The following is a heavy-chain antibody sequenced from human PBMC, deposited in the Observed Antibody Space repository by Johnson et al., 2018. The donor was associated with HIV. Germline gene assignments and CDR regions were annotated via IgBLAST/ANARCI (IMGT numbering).Heavy chain of an antibody. CDR2: INGNGWST. Sequence: VQLVESGGGVVRPGGSLRLSCAASGFAFHDRGMSWVRQAPGKGLEWVSGINGNGWSTAYADSVKGRFTISRDNSKNTLYLQMNSLRAEDTAVYYCAKGVDYYDSSPADAFDIWGQGTMVTVSS. J-gene: IGHJ3*02. CDR1: GFAFHDRG. V-gene: IGHV3-20*04. CDR3: AKGVDYYDSSPADAFDI. D-gene: IGHD3-22*01.